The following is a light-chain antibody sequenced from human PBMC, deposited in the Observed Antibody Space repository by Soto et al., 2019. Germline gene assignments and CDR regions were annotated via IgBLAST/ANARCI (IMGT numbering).Light chain of an antibody. CDR1: QSVSSSN. Sequence: EIVLTQSPGTLSLSPGERATLSCRSSQSVSSSNLAWYQHKPGQAPRLLIYDVSSRATGIPDRFSGSGSGTDFTLTISRLEPEDFAVYYCQQYGSSPTFGQGTKVEIK. J-gene: IGKJ1*01. V-gene: IGKV3-20*01. CDR2: DVS. CDR3: QQYGSSPT.